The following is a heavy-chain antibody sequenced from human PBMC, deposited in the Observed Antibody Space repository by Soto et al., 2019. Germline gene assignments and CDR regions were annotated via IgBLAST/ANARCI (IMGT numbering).Heavy chain of an antibody. D-gene: IGHD3-3*01. Sequence: PGGSLRLSCSASGFTFSSYAMHWVRQAPGKGLEYVSAISSNGGSTYYADSVKGRFTISRDNSKNTLYLQMSSLRAEDTAVYYCARGDKYYDFWSGYYTWFDPWGQGTLVTVSS. CDR1: GFTFSSYA. V-gene: IGHV3-64D*06. CDR2: ISSNGGST. J-gene: IGHJ5*02. CDR3: ARGDKYYDFWSGYYTWFDP.